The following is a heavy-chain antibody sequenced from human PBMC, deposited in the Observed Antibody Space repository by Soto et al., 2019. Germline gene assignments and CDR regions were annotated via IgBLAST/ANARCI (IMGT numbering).Heavy chain of an antibody. V-gene: IGHV4-39*01. CDR3: ARPKSIGAAAGKGWFDP. D-gene: IGHD6-13*01. CDR1: GGSINSGTYY. Sequence: SETLSVTWTISGGSINSGTYYWAWVRQPPGKGLEWIGSIFYTGSTYYSPSLKGRLTLSVDPSKNQFSLKLTYVTAADTAMYYCARPKSIGAAAGKGWFDPWGQATLVT. CDR2: IFYTGST. J-gene: IGHJ5*02.